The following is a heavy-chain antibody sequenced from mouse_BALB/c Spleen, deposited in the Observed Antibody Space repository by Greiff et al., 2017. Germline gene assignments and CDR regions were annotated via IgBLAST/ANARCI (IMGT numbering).Heavy chain of an antibody. V-gene: IGHV5-4*02. CDR3: TQRWFAY. J-gene: IGHJ3*01. Sequence: EVHLVESGGGLVKPGGSLKLSCAASGFTFSDYYMYWVRQTPEKRLEWVATISDGGSYTYYPDSVKGRFTISRDNAKNNLYLQMSSLKSEDTAMYYCTQRWFAYWGQGTLVTVSA. CDR1: GFTFSDYY. CDR2: ISDGGSYT.